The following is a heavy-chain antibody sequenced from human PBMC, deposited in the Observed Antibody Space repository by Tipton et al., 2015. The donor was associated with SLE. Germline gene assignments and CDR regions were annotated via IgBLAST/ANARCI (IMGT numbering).Heavy chain of an antibody. CDR3: ARGAEQWLVRGNWFDP. V-gene: IGHV4-30-2*01. CDR1: GGSISSGGYS. D-gene: IGHD6-19*01. J-gene: IGHJ5*02. CDR2: IYHSGST. Sequence: TLSLTCAVSGGSISSGGYSWSWIRQPPGKGLEWIGYIYHSGSTYYNPSLKSRVTISVDTSKNQFTLKLSSVTAADTAVYYCARGAEQWLVRGNWFDPWGHGTLVTVSS.